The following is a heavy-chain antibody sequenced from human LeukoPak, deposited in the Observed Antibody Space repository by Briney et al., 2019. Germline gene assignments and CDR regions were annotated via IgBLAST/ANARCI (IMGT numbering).Heavy chain of an antibody. J-gene: IGHJ5*02. Sequence: TLSLTCTVSVGSISGGGYYWSWIRQHPGKGLEWIGYIYYSGSTYYNPSLKSRVTISVDTSKNQFSLKLSSVTAADMAVYYCARVDIVVVPAGLANWFDPWGQGTLVTVSS. CDR1: VGSISGGGYY. V-gene: IGHV4-31*03. D-gene: IGHD2-2*01. CDR2: IYYSGST. CDR3: ARVDIVVVPAGLANWFDP.